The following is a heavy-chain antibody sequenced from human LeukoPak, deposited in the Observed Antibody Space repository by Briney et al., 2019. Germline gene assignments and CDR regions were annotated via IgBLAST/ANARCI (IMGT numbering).Heavy chain of an antibody. CDR3: SGHGYYYGMDV. D-gene: IGHD5-12*01. Sequence: GASVKVSCKASGGTFSSYAISWVRQATGQGLEWMGWMNPNSGNTGYAQKFQGRVTMTRNTSISTAYMELSSLRSEDTAVYYCSGHGYYYGMDVWGQGTTVTVSS. J-gene: IGHJ6*02. CDR2: MNPNSGNT. CDR1: GGTFSSYA. V-gene: IGHV1-8*02.